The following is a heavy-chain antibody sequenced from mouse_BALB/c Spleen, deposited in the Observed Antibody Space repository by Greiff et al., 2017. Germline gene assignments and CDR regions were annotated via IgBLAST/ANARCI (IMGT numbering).Heavy chain of an antibody. CDR1: GYTFTSYY. CDR2: INPSNGGT. J-gene: IGHJ3*01. CDR3: TRSSAFAD. V-gene: IGHV1S81*02. Sequence: QVQLQQSGAELVKPGASVKLSCKASGYTFTSYYMYWVKQRPGQGLEWIGEINPSNGGTNFNEKFKSKATLTVDKSSSTAYMQLSSLTSEDSAVYYCTRSSAFADWGQGTLVTVSA.